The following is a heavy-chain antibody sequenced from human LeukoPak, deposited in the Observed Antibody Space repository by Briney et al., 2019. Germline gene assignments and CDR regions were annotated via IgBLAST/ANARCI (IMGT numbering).Heavy chain of an antibody. CDR3: ARASLVGATVYYYYMDV. V-gene: IGHV1-69*06. D-gene: IGHD1-26*01. CDR1: GGTFSSYA. J-gene: IGHJ6*03. Sequence: GASVKASCKASGGTFSSYAISWVRQAPGQGLEWMGGIIPIFGTANYAQKFQGRVTITADKSTSTAYMELSSLRSEDTAVYYCARASLVGATVYYYYMDVWGKGTTVTVSS. CDR2: IIPIFGTA.